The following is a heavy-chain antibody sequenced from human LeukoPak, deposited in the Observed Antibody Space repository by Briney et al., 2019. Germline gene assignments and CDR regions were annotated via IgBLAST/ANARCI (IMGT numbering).Heavy chain of an antibody. CDR2: IYYSGNT. J-gene: IGHJ3*02. V-gene: IGHV4-59*12. Sequence: SGTLSLTCTVSGGSISSYYWSWIRQPPGKGLAGIGYIYYSGNTYYNSSLKNRVTLSVDTSKNQFSLTVSSVTAAHAAIYDCPREYGFMTTVFHAFDIWGQGTMVTVSS. CDR1: GGSISSYY. CDR3: PREYGFMTTVFHAFDI. D-gene: IGHD4-17*01.